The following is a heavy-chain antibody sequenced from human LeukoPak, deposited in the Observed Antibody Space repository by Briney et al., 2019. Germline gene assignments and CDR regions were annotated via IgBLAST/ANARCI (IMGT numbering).Heavy chain of an antibody. CDR3: AKDVTVVLDRAFDI. CDR1: GFSFSTYG. J-gene: IGHJ3*02. CDR2: ISGSGGST. Sequence: GGSLRLSCAASGFSFSTYGMSWVRQAPGKGLEWVSAISGSGGSTYYADSVKGRFTISRDNSKNTLYLQMNSLRAENTAVYYCAKDVTVVLDRAFDIWGQGTMVTVSS. V-gene: IGHV3-23*01. D-gene: IGHD3/OR15-3a*01.